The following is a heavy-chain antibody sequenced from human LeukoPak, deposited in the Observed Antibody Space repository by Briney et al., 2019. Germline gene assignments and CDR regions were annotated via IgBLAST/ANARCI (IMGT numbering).Heavy chain of an antibody. CDR1: DDSISMYY. D-gene: IGHD1-1*01. Sequence: SETLSLTCSVSDDSISMYYWTWIRNPPAKGLEWLGYVFHYGSTSFNPSLNGRVRHPRNTTQNLLSLTLRPVTATGTAVYFLARARVSSSTWYSPYCYYFYMDVWGKGTTVTVS. CDR3: ARARVSSSTWYSPYCYYFYMDV. V-gene: IGHV4-59*01. J-gene: IGHJ6*03. CDR2: VFHYGST.